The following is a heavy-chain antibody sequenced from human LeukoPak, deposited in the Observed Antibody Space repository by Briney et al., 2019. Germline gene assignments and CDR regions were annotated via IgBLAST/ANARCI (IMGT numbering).Heavy chain of an antibody. Sequence: SETLSLTCIVSGGSINNFYWSWIRQPPGKGLEWIGYISYRGSTNYNPSLKSRVTISLDTSKNQFSLKLSSVTAADTAVYYCARHRGTYYYDSSGSDNWFDPWGQGTLVTVSS. CDR3: ARHRGTYYYDSSGSDNWFDP. D-gene: IGHD3-22*01. J-gene: IGHJ5*02. V-gene: IGHV4-59*08. CDR2: ISYRGST. CDR1: GGSINNFY.